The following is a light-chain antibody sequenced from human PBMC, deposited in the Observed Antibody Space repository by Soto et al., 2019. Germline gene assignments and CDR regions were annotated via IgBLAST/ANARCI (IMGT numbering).Light chain of an antibody. J-gene: IGKJ4*01. CDR1: QSVSSSH. CDR2: GTS. CDR3: QQYDTSPLT. Sequence: EIVLMQSPGTLSLSPGERATLSCRASQSVSSSHLAWYQQKPGQAPRLLIYGTSTRPAGIPDRFSGSGSGTEFTLTISRLEPEDFAVYYCQQYDTSPLTFGGGTKVEIK. V-gene: IGKV3-20*01.